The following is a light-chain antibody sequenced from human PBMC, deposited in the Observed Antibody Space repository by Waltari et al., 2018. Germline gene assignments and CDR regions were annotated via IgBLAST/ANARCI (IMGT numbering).Light chain of an antibody. CDR2: DVT. J-gene: IGLJ2*01. CDR1: SSDVGSYNY. CDR3: SSYMDTTTLEL. Sequence: QSALTQPASVSGSPGQSITISCTGTSSDVGSYNYVSWYQQHPGKAPKLIIYDVTNRPSGFSTRFSGSKSGNTASLTISGLQAEDEADYYCSSYMDTTTLELFGGGTSLTVL. V-gene: IGLV2-14*03.